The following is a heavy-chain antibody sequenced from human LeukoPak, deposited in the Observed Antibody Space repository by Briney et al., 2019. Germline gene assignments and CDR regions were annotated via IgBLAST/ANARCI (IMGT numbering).Heavy chain of an antibody. J-gene: IGHJ4*02. CDR2: IKQDGSEK. D-gene: IGHD3-22*01. CDR3: ARDAWYYYDSSGY. Sequence: SGGSLRLSCAAPGFTFSSYWMSWVRQAPGKGLEWVANIKQDGSEKYYVDSVKGRFTISRDNAKISLYLQMNSLRAEDTAVYYCARDAWYYYDSSGYWGQGTLVTVSS. CDR1: GFTFSSYW. V-gene: IGHV3-7*01.